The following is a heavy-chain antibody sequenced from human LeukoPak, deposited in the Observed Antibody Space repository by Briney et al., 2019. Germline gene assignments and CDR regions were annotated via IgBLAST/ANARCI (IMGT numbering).Heavy chain of an antibody. CDR1: GYTLTELS. V-gene: IGHV3-30-3*01. D-gene: IGHD2-2*01. CDR2: ISYDGSNK. J-gene: IGHJ6*03. CDR3: ARDAIVVVPAAIDYYYYYMDV. Sequence: SCKVSGYTLTELSMHWVRQAPGKGLEWVAVISYDGSNKYYADSVKGRFTISRDNSKNTLYLQMNSLRAEDTAVYYCARDAIVVVPAAIDYYYYYMDVWGKGTTVTVSS.